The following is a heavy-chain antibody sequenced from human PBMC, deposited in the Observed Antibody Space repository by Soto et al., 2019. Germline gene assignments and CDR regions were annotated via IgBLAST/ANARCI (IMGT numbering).Heavy chain of an antibody. J-gene: IGHJ4*02. V-gene: IGHV3-23*01. CDR1: GFTFSNYD. Sequence: EVQLLESGGDLVQPGGSLRLSCAASGFTFSNYDMSWDRQALGKGLEWVSSVSSSGSSTYYADSVKGRFTISRDNSMNTLYLQMSSLGAADTAVYHCARRDCGSGRNCEFGAPAVAYWCQGNLVTVPS. CDR3: ARRDCGSGRNCEFGAPAVAY. D-gene: IGHD2-21*01. CDR2: VSSSGSST.